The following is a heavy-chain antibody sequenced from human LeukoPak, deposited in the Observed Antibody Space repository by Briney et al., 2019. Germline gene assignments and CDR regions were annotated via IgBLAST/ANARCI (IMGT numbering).Heavy chain of an antibody. CDR3: ARDYDFWSGYYKIVGSDAFDI. J-gene: IGHJ3*02. CDR1: GGSFSGYY. Sequence: SETLSLTCAVYGGSFSGYYWSWIRQPPGKGLEWIGEINHSGSTNYNPSLKSRVTISVDTSKNQFSLKLSSVTAADTAVCYCARDYDFWSGYYKIVGSDAFDIWGQGTMVTVSS. CDR2: INHSGST. D-gene: IGHD3-3*01. V-gene: IGHV4-34*01.